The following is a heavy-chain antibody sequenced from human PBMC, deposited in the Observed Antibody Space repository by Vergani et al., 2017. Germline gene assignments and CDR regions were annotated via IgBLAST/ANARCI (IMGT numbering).Heavy chain of an antibody. J-gene: IGHJ6*03. CDR3: ARVVYYSNYYYYYMDV. CDR2: IYSGGST. CDR1: GFTVSSNY. Sequence: EVQLVESGGGLIQPGGSLRLSCAASGFTVSSNYMSWVRQAPGEGLEWVSVIYSGGSTYYADSVKGRFTISRDNSKNTPYLQMNSLRAEDTAVYYCARVVYYSNYYYYYMDVWGKGTTVTVSS. V-gene: IGHV3-53*01. D-gene: IGHD4-11*01.